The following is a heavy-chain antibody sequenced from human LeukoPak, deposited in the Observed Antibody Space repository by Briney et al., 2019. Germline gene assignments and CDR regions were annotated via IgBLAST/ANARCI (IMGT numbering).Heavy chain of an antibody. J-gene: IGHJ4*02. CDR3: AADWHDYDFWSGLSC. Sequence: SVKVSCKASGFTFTSSAVQWVRQARGQRLEWIGWIVVGSGNTNYAQKFQERVTITRDMSTSTAYMELSSLRSEDTAVYYCAADWHDYDFWSGLSCWGQGTLVTVSS. CDR2: IVVGSGNT. CDR1: GFTFTSSA. D-gene: IGHD3-3*01. V-gene: IGHV1-58*01.